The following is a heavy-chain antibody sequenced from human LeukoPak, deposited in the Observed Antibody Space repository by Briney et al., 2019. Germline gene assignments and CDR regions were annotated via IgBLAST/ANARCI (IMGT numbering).Heavy chain of an antibody. CDR1: GDRPSEVS. D-gene: IGHD3-10*01. J-gene: IGHJ5*02. CDR3: AVGIYDSSTYYQTVRWLDI. Sequence: ASVKVSCKVSGDRPSEVSVYWVRQAPGKGLEGMGGFAPEQGETIYPQKFQGRVTRTEDTSTDTAYMELRSLRFEDTAVYYCAVGIYDSSTYYQTVRWLDIWGQGTLVTVSS. V-gene: IGHV1-24*01. CDR2: FAPEQGET.